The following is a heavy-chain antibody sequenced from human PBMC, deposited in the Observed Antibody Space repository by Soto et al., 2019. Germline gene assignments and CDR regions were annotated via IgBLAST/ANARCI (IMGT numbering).Heavy chain of an antibody. V-gene: IGHV4-34*01. D-gene: IGHD3-9*01. CDR2: INHSGST. CDR3: ARYYDILTGPRRHNWFDP. J-gene: IGHJ5*02. Sequence: SETLSLTCAVYGGSFIGYYWSWSRQPPGKGLEWIGEINHSGSTNYNPSLKSRVTISVDTSKNQFSLKLSSVTAADTAVYYCARYYDILTGPRRHNWFDPWGQGTLVTVSS. CDR1: GGSFIGYY.